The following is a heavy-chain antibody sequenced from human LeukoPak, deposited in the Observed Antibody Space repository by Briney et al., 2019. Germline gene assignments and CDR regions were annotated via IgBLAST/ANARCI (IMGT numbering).Heavy chain of an antibody. D-gene: IGHD5-12*01. CDR1: GFTFSSYG. Sequence: GGSLRLSCAASGFTFSSYGMHWVRQAPGKGLEWVAFIRYDGSNKYYADSVKGRFTISRDNSKNTLYLQMNSLRAEDTAVYYCARVGSGYDYIWYYYYYMDVWGKGTTVTVSS. J-gene: IGHJ6*03. V-gene: IGHV3-30*02. CDR2: IRYDGSNK. CDR3: ARVGSGYDYIWYYYYYMDV.